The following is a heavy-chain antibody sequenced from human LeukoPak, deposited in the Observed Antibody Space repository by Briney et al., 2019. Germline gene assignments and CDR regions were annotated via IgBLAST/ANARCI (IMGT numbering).Heavy chain of an antibody. CDR2: INPNSGGT. D-gene: IGHD2-2*02. CDR3: ASLDCSSTSCYRPGAFSFDY. Sequence: ASVKVSCKASGYTFTGYYMHWVRQAPGQGLEWMGWINPNSGGTNYAQKFQGRVTMTRDTSISTAYMELSRLRSDDTAVYYCASLDCSSTSCYRPGAFSFDYWGQGTLVTVSS. J-gene: IGHJ4*02. CDR1: GYTFTGYY. V-gene: IGHV1-2*02.